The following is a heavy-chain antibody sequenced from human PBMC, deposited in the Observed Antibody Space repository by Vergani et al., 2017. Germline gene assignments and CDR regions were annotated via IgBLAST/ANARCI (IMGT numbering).Heavy chain of an antibody. Sequence: EVQLLESGGGLVQPGGSLRLSCAASGFTFSSYAMSWVRQAPGKGLEWVSGISWNSGSIGYADSVKGRFTISRDNAKNSLYLQMNSLRAEDTAVYYCARDLGLRFLEWHALSYYYGMDVWGQGP. V-gene: IGHV3-23*01. CDR1: GFTFSSYA. CDR2: ISWNSGSI. D-gene: IGHD3-3*01. J-gene: IGHJ6*02. CDR3: ARDLGLRFLEWHALSYYYGMDV.